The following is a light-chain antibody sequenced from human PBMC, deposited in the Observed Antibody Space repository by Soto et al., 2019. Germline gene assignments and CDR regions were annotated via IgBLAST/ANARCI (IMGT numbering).Light chain of an antibody. Sequence: QSVLTQPRSVSGSPGQSVTISCTGTSSDVGGYNYVSWYQQHPGKAPKLIIHGITERPSEVPDRFSASKSGNTASLTISGLQAEDEADYYCSSYTSSSTPLFGTGTKVTVL. V-gene: IGLV2-11*01. CDR3: SSYTSSSTPL. CDR1: SSDVGGYNY. CDR2: GIT. J-gene: IGLJ1*01.